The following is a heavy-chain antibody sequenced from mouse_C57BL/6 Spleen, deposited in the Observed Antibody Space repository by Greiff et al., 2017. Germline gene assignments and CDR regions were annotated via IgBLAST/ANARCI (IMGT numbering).Heavy chain of an antibody. CDR3: AIKGHYAMDY. D-gene: IGHD3-3*01. CDR1: GYTFTSYG. J-gene: IGHJ4*01. CDR2: IHPSASDT. V-gene: IGHV1-74*01. Sequence: QVQLQQSGAELVKPGASVKVSCKASGYTFTSYGMHWVKQRPGQGLEWIGRIHPSASDTNYNQKFKGKATLTVDKSSSTAYMQLSSLTSEDSAVYDCAIKGHYAMDYWGQGTSVTVSS.